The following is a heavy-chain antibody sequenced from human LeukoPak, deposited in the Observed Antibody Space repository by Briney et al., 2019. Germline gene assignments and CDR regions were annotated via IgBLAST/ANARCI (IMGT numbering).Heavy chain of an antibody. CDR1: GFTFSSYS. D-gene: IGHD3-22*01. J-gene: IGHJ4*02. V-gene: IGHV3-21*01. CDR2: ISSSSSYI. Sequence: GGSLRLXCAASGFTFSSYSMNWVRQAPGKGLEWVSSISSSSSYIYYADSVKGRFTISRDNAKNSLYLQMNSLRAEDTAVHYCASPNYYDSSGCRYWGQGTLVTVSS. CDR3: ASPNYYDSSGCRY.